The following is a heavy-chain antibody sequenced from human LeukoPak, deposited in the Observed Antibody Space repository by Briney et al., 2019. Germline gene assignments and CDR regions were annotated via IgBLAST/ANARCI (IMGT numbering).Heavy chain of an antibody. J-gene: IGHJ6*02. CDR2: ISSSGNTI. CDR1: GFTFGDYY. CDR3: ASYGMDV. Sequence: GGSLRLSCVASGFTFGDYYMSWVRQAPGKGLEWIPSISSSGNTIYYADSVKGRFTISRDNSKNTLYLQMNSLRAEDTAVYYCASYGMDVWGQGTTVTVSS. V-gene: IGHV3-11*04.